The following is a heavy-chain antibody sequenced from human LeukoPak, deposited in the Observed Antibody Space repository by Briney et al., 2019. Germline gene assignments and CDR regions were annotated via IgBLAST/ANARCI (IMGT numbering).Heavy chain of an antibody. Sequence: PVGSLRLSCAASGFTFSSYGMHWVRQAPGKGLEWVAVIWFDGSNKYYADSVKGRFTISRDNSKNTLYLQMNSLRAEDTAVYYCAKDGSYYGSGGYYNRAYYYYYYMDVWGKGTTVTVSS. J-gene: IGHJ6*03. CDR3: AKDGSYYGSGGYYNRAYYYYYYMDV. CDR2: IWFDGSNK. V-gene: IGHV3-33*06. D-gene: IGHD3-10*01. CDR1: GFTFSSYG.